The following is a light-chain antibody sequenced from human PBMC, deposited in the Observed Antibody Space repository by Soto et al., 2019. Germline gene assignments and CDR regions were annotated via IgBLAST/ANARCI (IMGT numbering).Light chain of an antibody. CDR3: QQRFHWPRFT. J-gene: IGKJ2*01. V-gene: IGKV3-11*01. CDR2: DAS. Sequence: EIVLTQSPATLSLSPGERATLSCRASQSVSSYLAWYQQKPGQAPRLLIYDASNSATGIPARFSGGGSGTDFTLTISSLEPEDFAVYYCQQRFHWPRFTFGQGTKLEIK. CDR1: QSVSSY.